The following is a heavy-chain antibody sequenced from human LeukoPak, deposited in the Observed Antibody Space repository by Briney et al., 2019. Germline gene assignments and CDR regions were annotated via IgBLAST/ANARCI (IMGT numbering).Heavy chain of an antibody. Sequence: GGSLRLSCAASGFTFSNYDMNWVRQAPGKGLEWVSSISTSSSYIYYADSVKGRFTISRDNAKNSLYLQLNSLRAEDTAVYYCARGWQQLVLWGQGTLVTVSS. D-gene: IGHD6-13*01. CDR3: ARGWQQLVL. J-gene: IGHJ4*02. V-gene: IGHV3-21*01. CDR2: ISTSSSYI. CDR1: GFTFSNYD.